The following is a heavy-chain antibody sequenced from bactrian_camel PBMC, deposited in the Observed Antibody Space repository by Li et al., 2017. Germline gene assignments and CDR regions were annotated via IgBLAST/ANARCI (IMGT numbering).Heavy chain of an antibody. CDR2: IRRSGGET. V-gene: IGHV3S55*01. J-gene: IGHJ4*01. D-gene: IGHD3*01. CDR1: GHSRGSNC. Sequence: QVQLVESGGGSVQAGGSLRLSCVVSGHSRGSNCVGWYRLPPGRAPAEREGIAAIRRSGGETWYAGSVKGRFNISRDSAKNTLYLRMSDLRLEDTGMYYCAADQRDECASGIQSIPSGARGPRSPS. CDR3: AADQRDECASGIQSIPS.